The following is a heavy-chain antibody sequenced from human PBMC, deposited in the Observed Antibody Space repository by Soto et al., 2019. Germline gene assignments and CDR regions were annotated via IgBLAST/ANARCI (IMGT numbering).Heavy chain of an antibody. CDR3: ASQIYYDFWNGLPVNWFDP. D-gene: IGHD3-3*01. V-gene: IGHV4-39*01. J-gene: IGHJ5*02. CDR1: GGSISSNNYY. Sequence: QLQLQESGPGLVKPSETLSLTCTVSGGSISSNNYYWGWIRQPPGKGLEWIGSIFYSGSTYYNPSLKSRVTISVDTSKNQFSLKLSSVTVADTAVYYCASQIYYDFWNGLPVNWFDPWGQGTLVTVSS. CDR2: IFYSGST.